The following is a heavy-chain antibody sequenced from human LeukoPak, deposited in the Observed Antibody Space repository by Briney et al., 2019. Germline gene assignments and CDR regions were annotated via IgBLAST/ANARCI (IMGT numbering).Heavy chain of an antibody. V-gene: IGHV4-39*01. J-gene: IGHJ4*02. CDR3: ASKGATYSSSWYYFDY. Sequence: PSETLSLTCTVSGGSISSISYDWGWIRHPPGKGLEWIGSIYYSGSTYYNPSLKSRVTISVDTSKNQFSLKLSSVTAADTAVYSCASKGATYSSSWYYFDYWGQGTLVTVSS. CDR1: GGSISSISYD. D-gene: IGHD6-13*01. CDR2: IYYSGST.